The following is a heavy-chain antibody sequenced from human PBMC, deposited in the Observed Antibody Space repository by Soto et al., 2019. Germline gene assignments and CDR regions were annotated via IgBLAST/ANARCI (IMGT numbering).Heavy chain of an antibody. CDR3: ATSGWFGRESRNSGYYYYGMDV. V-gene: IGHV1-24*01. D-gene: IGHD3-10*01. CDR2: FDPEDGET. CDR1: GYTINELS. J-gene: IGHJ6*02. Sequence: GASVKVSCKVSGYTINELSMHWVRQAHGKGLEWMGGFDPEDGETIYAQKFQGRVTMTEDTSTDTAYMELSSLRSEDTAVYYCATSGWFGRESRNSGYYYYGMDVWGQGTTVTVSS.